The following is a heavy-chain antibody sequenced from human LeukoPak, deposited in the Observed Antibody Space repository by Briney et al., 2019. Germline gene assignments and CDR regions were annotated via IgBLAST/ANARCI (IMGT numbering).Heavy chain of an antibody. Sequence: PSETLSLTCTVSGGSITSYYWTWIRQPPGKGLEWIGEINHSGSTNYNPSLKSRVTISVDTSKNQFSLKLSSVTAADTAVYYCARGRDLKKGSSSWYHYWGQGTLVTVSS. CDR3: ARGRDLKKGSSSWYHY. D-gene: IGHD6-13*01. V-gene: IGHV4-34*01. CDR2: INHSGST. CDR1: GGSITSYY. J-gene: IGHJ4*02.